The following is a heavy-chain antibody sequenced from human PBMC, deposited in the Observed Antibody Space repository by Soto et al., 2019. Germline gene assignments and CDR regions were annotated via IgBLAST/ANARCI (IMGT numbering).Heavy chain of an antibody. J-gene: IGHJ6*02. CDR2: ISYDGNNK. CDR1: GFTFSSYG. D-gene: IGHD1-26*01. V-gene: IGHV3-30*18. Sequence: GGSLRLSCAASGFTFSSYGMHWVRQAPGKGLEWVAVISYDGNNKYYADSVKGRFTISRDTSKNTLYLQMNSLRAEDTAVYYCAKDLGGNTFDYYGMDVWGQGTTVTVSS. CDR3: AKDLGGNTFDYYGMDV.